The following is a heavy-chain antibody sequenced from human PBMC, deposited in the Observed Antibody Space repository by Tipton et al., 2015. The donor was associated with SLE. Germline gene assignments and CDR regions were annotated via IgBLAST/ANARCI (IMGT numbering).Heavy chain of an antibody. J-gene: IGHJ6*02. D-gene: IGHD3-3*01. CDR3: AKGEAGFRSHYYDMDV. CDR2: ISYDGSDK. Sequence: QVQLVQSGGGLVQPGGSLRLSCSASGFTFSSYGMHWVRQAPGKGLEWVAVISYDGSDKYYGDSVKGRFTISRDNSQNTLYLQMNSLRPEDTAVYYCAKGEAGFRSHYYDMDVWGQGTTVTVSS. CDR1: GFTFSSYG. V-gene: IGHV3-30*18.